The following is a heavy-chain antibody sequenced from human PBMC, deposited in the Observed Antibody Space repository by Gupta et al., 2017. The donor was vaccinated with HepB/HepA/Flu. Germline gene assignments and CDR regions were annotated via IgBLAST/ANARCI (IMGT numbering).Heavy chain of an antibody. CDR1: GYSFTSYW. CDR2: IYPGDSDT. J-gene: IGHJ5*02. D-gene: IGHD2-2*01. CDR3: TRAGQCSSTSCYGNWFDR. V-gene: IGHV5-51*01. Sequence: EVQLVQSGAEVKKPGASLNISCKGSGYSFTSYWIVCVRPMPGKGLEWMGIIYPGDSDTRYSPSFQGQVTISVDKSINTAYLQWSSLKASDTAMYYCTRAGQCSSTSCYGNWFDRWGQGTLVTVSS.